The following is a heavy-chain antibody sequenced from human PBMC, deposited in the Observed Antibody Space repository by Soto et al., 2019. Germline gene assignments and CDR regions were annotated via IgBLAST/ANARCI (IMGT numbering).Heavy chain of an antibody. D-gene: IGHD4-17*01. CDR3: AREGAYGDYVEVGWFDP. CDR2: IIPIFGTA. J-gene: IGHJ5*02. Sequence: QVQLVQSGAEVKKPGSSVKVSCKASGGTFSSYAISWVRQAPGQGLEWMGGIIPIFGTANYAQKFQGRVTITADESTSTAYMELSSLRSEDTAVYYCAREGAYGDYVEVGWFDPWGQGTLVTVSS. CDR1: GGTFSSYA. V-gene: IGHV1-69*01.